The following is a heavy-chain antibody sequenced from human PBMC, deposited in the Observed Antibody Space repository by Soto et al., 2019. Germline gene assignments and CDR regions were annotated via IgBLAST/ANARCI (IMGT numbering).Heavy chain of an antibody. V-gene: IGHV6-1*01. CDR2: TYYRSKWYN. Sequence: SPTRSLTCAISGDSVSSNSAAWNLIRQSPSRGLEWLGRTYYRSKWYNDYAVSVKSRITINPDTSKNQFSLQLNSVTPEDTAVYYCAKGPLGYYYGMDVWGQGTTVTVYS. CDR3: AKGPLGYYYGMDV. D-gene: IGHD1-26*01. J-gene: IGHJ6*02. CDR1: GDSVSSNSAA.